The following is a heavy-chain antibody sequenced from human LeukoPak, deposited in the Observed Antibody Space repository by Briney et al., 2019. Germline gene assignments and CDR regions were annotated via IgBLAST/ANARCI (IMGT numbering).Heavy chain of an antibody. J-gene: IGHJ4*02. CDR3: ARQKVVLGSWYSRRGGDFDY. V-gene: IGHV4-39*01. CDR1: GGSISSSSYY. CDR2: INHSGST. D-gene: IGHD6-13*01. Sequence: SETLSLTCTVSGGSISSSSYYWSWIRQPPGKGLEWIGEINHSGSTNYNPSLKSRVTISVDTSKNQFSLKLSSVTAADTAVYYCARQKVVLGSWYSRRGGDFDYWGQGTLVTVSS.